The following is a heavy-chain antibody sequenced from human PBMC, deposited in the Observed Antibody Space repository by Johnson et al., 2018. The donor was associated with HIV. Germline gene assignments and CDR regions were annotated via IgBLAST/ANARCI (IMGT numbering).Heavy chain of an antibody. CDR2: IYSGGST. V-gene: IGHV3-53*01. Sequence: VQLVESGGGLIQPGGSLRLSCAASVFTVSSNYMSWVRQAPGKGLEWVSVIYSGGSTYYADSVKGRFTISRDNSKNTVYLQMNSLRAEDTAVYCWARGVPGDYCDYRDAFDIWGQGTMVTVSS. J-gene: IGHJ3*02. CDR3: ARGVPGDYCDYRDAFDI. CDR1: VFTVSSNY. D-gene: IGHD4-17*01.